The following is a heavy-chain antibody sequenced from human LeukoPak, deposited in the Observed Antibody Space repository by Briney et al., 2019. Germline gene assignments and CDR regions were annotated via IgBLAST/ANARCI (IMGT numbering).Heavy chain of an antibody. V-gene: IGHV3-30*04. CDR1: GFTFSNYA. Sequence: GGSLRLSCAASGFTFSNYAMHWVRQAPGKGLEWVAVISYDGSNKYYTDSVKGRFTISGDSSKNTLYLQMNSLRPEDTAVYYCAKDGRQRKTYFYVSGSANAFDIWGQGTMVTVSS. J-gene: IGHJ3*02. CDR2: ISYDGSNK. D-gene: IGHD3-10*01. CDR3: AKDGRQRKTYFYVSGSANAFDI.